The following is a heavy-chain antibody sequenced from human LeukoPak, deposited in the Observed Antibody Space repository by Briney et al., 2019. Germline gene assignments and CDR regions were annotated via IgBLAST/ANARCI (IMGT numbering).Heavy chain of an antibody. CDR2: VHHSGDT. V-gene: IGHV4-59*08. J-gene: IGHJ4*02. Sequence: SQTLSLTCSVSGGSINGFYWGWIRQPPGKGLEWIGYVHHSGDTNYNPSLKSRATISVDTSKNQFSLNLNPVTAADTAVYYCARHRHGNNFGYDYWGQGTLVTVSS. CDR1: GGSINGFY. CDR3: ARHRHGNNFGYDY. D-gene: IGHD5-18*01.